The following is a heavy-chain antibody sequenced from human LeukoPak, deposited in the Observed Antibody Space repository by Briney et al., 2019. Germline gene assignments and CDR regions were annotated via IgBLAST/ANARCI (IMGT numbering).Heavy chain of an antibody. V-gene: IGHV3-21*01. D-gene: IGHD1-26*01. Sequence: GGSLRLSCAASGFTFSLYAMNWVRQAPGKGLEWVASITSDGIHTFYADSVRGRFTISRYNAKTSLYLQMNNLRADDTAVYYCASEGIVGITAHFDYWGQGTLVTVSS. CDR2: ITSDGIHT. CDR1: GFTFSLYA. J-gene: IGHJ4*02. CDR3: ASEGIVGITAHFDY.